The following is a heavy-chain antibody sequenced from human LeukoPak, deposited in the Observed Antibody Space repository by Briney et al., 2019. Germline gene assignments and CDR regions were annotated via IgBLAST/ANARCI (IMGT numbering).Heavy chain of an antibody. CDR1: AFSINSGYY. CDR2: VYHSGST. J-gene: IGHJ4*02. Sequence: PSETLSLTSAVSAFSINSGYYWGWIRQPPGRGLEWIGTVYHSGSTYYNPSLKSRVTMSVDTSKNQFSLKVYSVTAADTAVYYCARLGSGYSYFDYWGQGTLVTVSS. D-gene: IGHD3-22*01. CDR3: ARLGSGYSYFDY. V-gene: IGHV4-38-2*01.